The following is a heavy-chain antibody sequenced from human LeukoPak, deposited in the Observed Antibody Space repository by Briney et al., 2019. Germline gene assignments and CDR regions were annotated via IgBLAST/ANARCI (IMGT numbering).Heavy chain of an antibody. CDR2: VIPVRGKA. J-gene: IGHJ5*02. D-gene: IGHD4-17*01. CDR1: GITFDNYA. Sequence: SVKLFCNTSGITFDNYAVSWVRQAPALGLQYLRRVIPVRGKANYAKRFQGRDTITEDKSTNIAYMELTSLTSDDTAIYYCARDYGDNWFDPWGQGTLVTVSS. V-gene: IGHV1-69*10. CDR3: ARDYGDNWFDP.